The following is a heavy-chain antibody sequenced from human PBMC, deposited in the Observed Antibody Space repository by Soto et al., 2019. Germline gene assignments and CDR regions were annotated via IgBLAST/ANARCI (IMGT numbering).Heavy chain of an antibody. Sequence: EVQLLESGGGLVQPGGSLRLSCAASGFTFSSYAMSWVRQAPGKGLEWVSAISGSGGSTYYADSVKGRFTISRDKSKNTLYLQMNSLRAEDTAVYYCAKDLWFGELPYDFDYWGQGTLVTVSS. D-gene: IGHD3-10*01. CDR2: ISGSGGST. J-gene: IGHJ4*02. V-gene: IGHV3-23*01. CDR3: AKDLWFGELPYDFDY. CDR1: GFTFSSYA.